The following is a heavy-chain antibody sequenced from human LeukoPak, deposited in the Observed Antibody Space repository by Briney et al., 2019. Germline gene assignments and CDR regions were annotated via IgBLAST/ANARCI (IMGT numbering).Heavy chain of an antibody. Sequence: SETLSLTCAVYGGSFSGYYWSWIRQPPGKGLEWTGYIYYSGSTNYNPSLKSRVTISVDTSKNQFSLKLSSVTAADTAVYYCARHGRGYSYGFDPWGQGTLVTVSS. V-gene: IGHV4-59*08. CDR2: IYYSGST. D-gene: IGHD5-18*01. CDR1: GGSFSGYY. J-gene: IGHJ5*02. CDR3: ARHGRGYSYGFDP.